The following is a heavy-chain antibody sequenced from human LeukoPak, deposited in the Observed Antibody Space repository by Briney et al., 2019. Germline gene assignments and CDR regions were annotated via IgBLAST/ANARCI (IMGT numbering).Heavy chain of an antibody. CDR2: IMPLFGTA. CDR1: GGTFNSYA. D-gene: IGHD5-24*01. J-gene: IGHJ6*03. V-gene: IGHV1-69*05. CDR3: ASGSLGDGYGVGDYYQYMDV. Sequence: SVKLSCTSSGGTFNSYAITWVRHAPGQGLEWMGGIMPLFGTANYAQEFQGRVTFTTDESASTAYMEVSSLRSEDTAVYYCASGSLGDGYGVGDYYQYMDVWGKGTTVTVSS.